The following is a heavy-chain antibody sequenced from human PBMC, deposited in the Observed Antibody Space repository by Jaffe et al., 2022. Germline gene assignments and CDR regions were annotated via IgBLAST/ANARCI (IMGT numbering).Heavy chain of an antibody. CDR1: GFSLTTSGVG. CDR2: IYWNDDK. Sequence: QITLKESGPTLVKPTQTLTLTCTFSGFSLTTSGVGVGWIRQPPGKAPEWLAIIYWNDDKHYSPSLKTRLTITKDTSKNQVVLTMTNMDPVDTATYYCAHRLGSERSYCTGVFCVSWFDPWGQGTLVTVSS. D-gene: IGHD2-8*02. CDR3: AHRLGSERSYCTGVFCVSWFDP. J-gene: IGHJ5*02. V-gene: IGHV2-5*01.